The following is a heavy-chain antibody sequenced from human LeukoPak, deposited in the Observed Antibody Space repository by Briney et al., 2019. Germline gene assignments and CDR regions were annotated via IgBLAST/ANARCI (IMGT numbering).Heavy chain of an antibody. D-gene: IGHD1-26*01. V-gene: IGHV4-31*03. CDR3: ARDPGGATRRIDY. CDR1: GGSISSGAYY. Sequence: SQTLSLTCTVSGGSISSGAYYWSWIRQVPGKGLEWIGYGYFRGNTFYNPSLKGRVTISVDTSNNHFSLQLNSVTAADTAVYYCARDPGGATRRIDYWGQGTLVTVSS. CDR2: GYFRGNT. J-gene: IGHJ4*02.